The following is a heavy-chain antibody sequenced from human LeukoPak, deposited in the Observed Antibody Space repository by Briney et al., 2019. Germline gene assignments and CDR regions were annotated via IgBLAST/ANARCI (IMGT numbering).Heavy chain of an antibody. J-gene: IGHJ3*02. CDR2: IYYSGST. CDR1: GGSISSGGYY. Sequence: PSETLSLTCTVSGGSISSGGYYWGWIRQPPGKGLEWIGSIYYSGSTYYNPSLKSRVTMSVDTSKNQFSLKLSSVTAADTAVYYCARDVAAAGLGDDAFDIWGQGTMVTVSS. CDR3: ARDVAAAGLGDDAFDI. V-gene: IGHV4-39*07. D-gene: IGHD6-13*01.